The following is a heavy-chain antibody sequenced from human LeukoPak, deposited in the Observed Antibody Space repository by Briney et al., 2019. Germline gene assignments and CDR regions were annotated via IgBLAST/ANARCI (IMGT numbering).Heavy chain of an antibody. D-gene: IGHD1-26*01. Sequence: SETLSLTCTVSGGSISSSSYYWGWIRQPPGKGLEWIGSIYYSGSTYYNPSLKSRVTISVDTSKNQFSLKLSSVTAADTAVYYCARVPIVGATGYFDYWGQGTLVTVSS. CDR3: ARVPIVGATGYFDY. J-gene: IGHJ4*02. CDR1: GGSISSSSYY. CDR2: IYYSGST. V-gene: IGHV4-39*07.